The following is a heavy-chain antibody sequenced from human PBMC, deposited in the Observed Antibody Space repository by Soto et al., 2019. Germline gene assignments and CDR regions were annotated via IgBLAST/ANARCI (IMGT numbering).Heavy chain of an antibody. CDR3: ARMTSSLSPGR. D-gene: IGHD2-2*01. CDR2: IRSSGSPT. J-gene: IGHJ4*02. CDR1: GFAFSNYS. V-gene: IGHV3-48*01. Sequence: GRSLRLSCVASGFAFSNYSMNWIRQAPGKGLEWVSYIRSSGSPTYYAGSVKGRFTISRDNAKKSLYLQMNSLRAEDTAVYFCARMTSSLSPGRWGQGTLVTVSS.